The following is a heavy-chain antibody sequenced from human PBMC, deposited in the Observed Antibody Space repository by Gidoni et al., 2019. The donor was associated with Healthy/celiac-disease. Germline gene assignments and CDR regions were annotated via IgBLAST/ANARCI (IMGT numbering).Heavy chain of an antibody. Sequence: FSSYWMSWVRQAPGKGLEWGANIKQDGSEKYYVDSVKGRFTISRDNAKNSLYLQMNSLRAEDTAVYYCARVFTIFGVVIIGGFDYWGQGTLVTVSS. CDR2: IKQDGSEK. D-gene: IGHD3-3*01. J-gene: IGHJ4*02. CDR1: FSSYW. V-gene: IGHV3-7*01. CDR3: ARVFTIFGVVIIGGFDY.